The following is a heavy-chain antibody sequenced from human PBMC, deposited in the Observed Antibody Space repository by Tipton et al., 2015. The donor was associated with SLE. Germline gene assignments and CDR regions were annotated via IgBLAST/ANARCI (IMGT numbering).Heavy chain of an antibody. CDR2: IYYSGST. Sequence: TLSLTCTVSGGSISSYYWSWIRQPPGKGPEWIGYIYYSGSTNYNPSLKSRVTISVDTSKNQFSLKLSSVTAADTAVYYCARVEDYYDSSGDWGQGTLVTVSS. CDR1: GGSISSYY. CDR3: ARVEDYYDSSGD. J-gene: IGHJ4*02. D-gene: IGHD3-22*01. V-gene: IGHV4-59*12.